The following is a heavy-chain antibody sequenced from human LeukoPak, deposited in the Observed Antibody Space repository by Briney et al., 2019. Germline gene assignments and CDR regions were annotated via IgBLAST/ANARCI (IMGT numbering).Heavy chain of an antibody. Sequence: GESLKISGKGSGYSFTSYWIGGVGQMPGKGLEWIGIIYPSDSDTRSSPSFKGQVTISADKSISPAYLQWSSLKASDTAMYYCARARDFWETLGAFDIWGQGTMVTVSS. J-gene: IGHJ3*02. CDR2: IYPSDSDT. V-gene: IGHV5-51*01. CDR3: ARARDFWETLGAFDI. CDR1: GYSFTSYW. D-gene: IGHD3-3*01.